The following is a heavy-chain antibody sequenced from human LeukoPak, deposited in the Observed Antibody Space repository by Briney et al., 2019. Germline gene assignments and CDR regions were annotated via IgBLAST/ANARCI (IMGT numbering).Heavy chain of an antibody. CDR2: ISSSSSYI. J-gene: IGHJ4*02. D-gene: IGHD5-12*01. V-gene: IGHV3-21*01. CDR3: ARGGRGYSGYEPFDY. CDR1: GFTFSSYW. Sequence: GGSLRLSCAASGFTFSSYWMSWVRQAPGKGLEWVSSISSSSSYIYYADSVKGRFTISRDNAKNSLYLQMNNLRAEDTAVYYCARGGRGYSGYEPFDYWGQGTLVTVSS.